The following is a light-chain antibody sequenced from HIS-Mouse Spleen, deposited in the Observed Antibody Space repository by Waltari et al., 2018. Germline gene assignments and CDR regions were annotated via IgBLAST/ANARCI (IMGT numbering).Light chain of an antibody. Sequence: EIVLTQSTANLSLSPGERATLSCRASQSVSSYLAWYQEKPCQAPSRLIYDASSRATGIPARFSGSGSGTDFTLTISSLEPEDFAVYYCQRRSNWPPGLTFGGGTKVGIK. CDR2: DAS. CDR3: QRRSNWPPGLT. V-gene: IGKV3-11*01. J-gene: IGKJ4*01. CDR1: QSVSSY.